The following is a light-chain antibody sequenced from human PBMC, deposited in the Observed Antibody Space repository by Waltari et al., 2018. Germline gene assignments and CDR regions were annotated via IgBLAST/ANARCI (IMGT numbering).Light chain of an antibody. CDR3: AAWDDSLKGYV. J-gene: IGLJ1*01. Sequence: QSVLTQPPSASGTPGQRVTISCSGSRSNIGINTVNWYQQLPGAAPRLLMYSNNQRPSGGPDRFSGSKSGTAASLAISGLQSEDEADYYCAAWDDSLKGYVFGTGTTVTVL. V-gene: IGLV1-44*01. CDR2: SNN. CDR1: RSNIGINT.